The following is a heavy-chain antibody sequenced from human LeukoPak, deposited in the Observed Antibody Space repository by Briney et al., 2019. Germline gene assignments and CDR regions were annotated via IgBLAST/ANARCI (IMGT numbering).Heavy chain of an antibody. V-gene: IGHV4-34*01. CDR1: GGSFSGYY. CDR3: ARGRPVQLWSPTPYYYYGMDV. D-gene: IGHD5-18*01. Sequence: SETLSLTCAVYGGSFSGYYWSWIRQPPGKGLEWIGEINHSGSTNYNPSLKSRVTISVDTSKNQFSLKLSSVTAADTAVYYCARGRPVQLWSPTPYYYYGMDVWGQGTTVTVSS. J-gene: IGHJ6*02. CDR2: INHSGST.